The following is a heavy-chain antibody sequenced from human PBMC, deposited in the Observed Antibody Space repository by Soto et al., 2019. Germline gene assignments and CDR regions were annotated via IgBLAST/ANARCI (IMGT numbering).Heavy chain of an antibody. D-gene: IGHD1-26*01. CDR3: AKDREWELLRYYFDS. V-gene: IGHV3-30*18. CDR1: GFTFSSYG. J-gene: IGHJ4*02. Sequence: QVQLVESGGGVVQPGRSLRLSCAASGFTFSSYGMHWVRQAPGKGLEWVAVISYDGSNKYYADSVKGRFTISRDNSKNTLYLQMNSLRAEDTAVYYCAKDREWELLRYYFDSWGQGTLVTVSS. CDR2: ISYDGSNK.